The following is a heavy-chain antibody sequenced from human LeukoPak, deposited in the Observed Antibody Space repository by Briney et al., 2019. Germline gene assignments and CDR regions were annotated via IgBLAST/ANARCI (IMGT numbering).Heavy chain of an antibody. D-gene: IGHD6-13*01. CDR2: IYYSGST. CDR1: ARSISSTSHY. CDR3: ARLGYSVSWTDC. Sequence: SDTLSLTCTVAARSISSTSHYCGWIRQPPGQGLDWSGSIYYSGSTDYNPSLKSRVTISVDTSKNQFSRRLSSVTAADMAVYFCARLGYSVSWTDCWGQGTLVTVSS. V-gene: IGHV4-39*01. J-gene: IGHJ4*02.